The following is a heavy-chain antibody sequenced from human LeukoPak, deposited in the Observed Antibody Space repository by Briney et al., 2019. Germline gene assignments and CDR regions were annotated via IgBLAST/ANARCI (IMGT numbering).Heavy chain of an antibody. Sequence: GASVKVSCQASGYTFSGHYMHWVRQAPGQGLEWMGWINPNSGGTNYAQKFQGRVTMTRDTSISTAYMELSRLRSDDTAVYYCARDRTTVTTFDYWGQGTLVTVSS. D-gene: IGHD4-17*01. CDR1: GYTFSGHY. J-gene: IGHJ4*02. V-gene: IGHV1-2*02. CDR2: INPNSGGT. CDR3: ARDRTTVTTFDY.